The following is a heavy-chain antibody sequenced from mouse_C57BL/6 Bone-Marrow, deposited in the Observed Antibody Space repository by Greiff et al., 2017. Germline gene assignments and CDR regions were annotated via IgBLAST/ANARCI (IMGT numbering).Heavy chain of an antibody. Sequence: EVQLQQSGPELVKPGASVKISCKASGYTFTDYYMNWVKQSHGKSLEWIGDINPNNGGTSYNQKFKGKATLTVDKSSSTAYMELRSLTSEDSAVYYCARGRGYGSLDYWGQGTTLTVSS. V-gene: IGHV1-26*01. CDR1: GYTFTDYY. CDR3: ARGRGYGSLDY. J-gene: IGHJ2*01. D-gene: IGHD1-1*01. CDR2: INPNNGGT.